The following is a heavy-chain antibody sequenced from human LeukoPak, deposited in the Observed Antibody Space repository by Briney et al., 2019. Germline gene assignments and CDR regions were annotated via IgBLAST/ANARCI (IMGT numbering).Heavy chain of an antibody. CDR1: GFTFSSYS. CDR2: ISSSSSYI. V-gene: IGHV3-21*01. CDR3: AREPRGYSGLGYYYYGMDV. Sequence: GGSLRLSCAASGFTFSSYSMNWVRQAPGKGLEWVSSISSSSSYIYYADSVKGRFTISRDNAKNSLYLQMNSLRAEDTAVYYCAREPRGYSGLGYYYYGMDVWGQGTTVTVSS. J-gene: IGHJ6*02. D-gene: IGHD5-12*01.